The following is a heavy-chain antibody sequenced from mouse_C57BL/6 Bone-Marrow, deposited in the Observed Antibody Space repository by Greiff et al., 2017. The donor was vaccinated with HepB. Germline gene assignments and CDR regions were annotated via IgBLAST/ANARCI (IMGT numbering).Heavy chain of an antibody. CDR1: GYSITSGYY. D-gene: IGHD3-2*02. V-gene: IGHV3-6*01. J-gene: IGHJ4*01. CDR2: ISYDGSN. Sequence: EVKVEESGPGLVKPSQSLSLTCSVTGYSITSGYYWNWIRQFPGNKLEWMGYISYDGSNNYNPSLKNRISITRDTSKNQFFLKLNSVTTEDTATYYCARGGRSGYDYYAMDYWGQGTSVTVSS. CDR3: ARGGRSGYDYYAMDY.